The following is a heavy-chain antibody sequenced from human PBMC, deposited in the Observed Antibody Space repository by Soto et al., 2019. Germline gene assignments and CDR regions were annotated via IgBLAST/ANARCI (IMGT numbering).Heavy chain of an antibody. CDR3: SRGILV. Sequence: QVQLQESGPGLVKPSQTLSLTCTVSGGSINSGGYCWSWIRQHPGKGLDWIGCISYGGSTSYNPCLKSRVTLSVDPSKNPFSLRLSSVAAADAAVYYCSRGILVWGQGTLIAVSS. CDR2: ISYGGST. CDR1: GGSINSGGYC. J-gene: IGHJ4*02. D-gene: IGHD5-18*01. V-gene: IGHV4-31*03.